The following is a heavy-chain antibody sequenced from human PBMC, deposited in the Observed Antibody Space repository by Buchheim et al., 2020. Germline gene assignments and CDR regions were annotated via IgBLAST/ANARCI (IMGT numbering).Heavy chain of an antibody. V-gene: IGHV3-15*02. D-gene: IGHD4-17*01. J-gene: IGHJ4*02. CDR1: GFTFTSAW. Sequence: EVQLVDSGGALVKPGGSLRLSCVASGFTFTSAWMTWVRQAPGEGLEWVGRIKSKSDGGTTDYAAPVNGRFIISRDDPKDTLYLQMNSLMTEDTGVYYCTRGSIAYGTLDNWGQGTL. CDR2: IKSKSDGGTT. CDR3: TRGSIAYGTLDN.